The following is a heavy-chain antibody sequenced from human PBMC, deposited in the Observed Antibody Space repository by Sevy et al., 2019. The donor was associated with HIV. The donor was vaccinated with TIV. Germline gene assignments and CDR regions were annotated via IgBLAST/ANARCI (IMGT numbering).Heavy chain of an antibody. CDR3: TTMGFYYDTYAYLYGDY. Sequence: ASVKVSCKVSGYTLTKLSMHWVRQAPGQGLEWMGGFDPEDGETIYAPKFQGRVTMTEDTSTDTAYMELSSLRSDDTAVYYCTTMGFYYDTYAYLYGDYWGQGTLVTVSS. V-gene: IGHV1-24*01. CDR2: FDPEDGET. CDR1: GYTLTKLS. D-gene: IGHD3-22*01. J-gene: IGHJ4*02.